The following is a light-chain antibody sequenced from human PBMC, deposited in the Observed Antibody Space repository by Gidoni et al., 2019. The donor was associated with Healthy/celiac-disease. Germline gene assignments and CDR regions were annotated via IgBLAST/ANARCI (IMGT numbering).Light chain of an antibody. Sequence: DIQLTPSPSSLSASVGDSVTITCRASQIISSYLNWYQQKPGKATKLLIYAASSLQSGVPSRFSGSGSRTEFTITSSSLQPEDFATYYCQQSYSTPYTFGQGTKLEIK. V-gene: IGKV1-39*01. CDR2: AAS. CDR3: QQSYSTPYT. CDR1: QIISSY. J-gene: IGKJ2*01.